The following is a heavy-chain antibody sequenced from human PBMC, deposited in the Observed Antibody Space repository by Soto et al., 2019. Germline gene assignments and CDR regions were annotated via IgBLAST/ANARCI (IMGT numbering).Heavy chain of an antibody. Sequence: SETLSLTCAVSGASISSDNRWTWVRQPPGEGLEWIGEISQSGTTKYNPSLASRVTISVDKSKNQFSLRLTSMTAADTAVYYCAKKVPAALRLYYFFGLDVWGQGTTVTVSS. CDR3: AKKVPAALRLYYFFGLDV. CDR2: ISQSGTT. J-gene: IGHJ6*02. V-gene: IGHV4-4*02. CDR1: GASISSDNR. D-gene: IGHD2-15*01.